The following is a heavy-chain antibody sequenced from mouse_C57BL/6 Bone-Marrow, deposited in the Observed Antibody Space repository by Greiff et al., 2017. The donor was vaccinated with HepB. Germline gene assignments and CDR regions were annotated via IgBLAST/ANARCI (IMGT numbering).Heavy chain of an antibody. V-gene: IGHV1-54*01. D-gene: IGHD1-1*01. J-gene: IGHJ1*03. Sequence: VQLQQSGAELVRPGTSVKVSCKASGYAFTNYLIEWVKQRPGQGLEWIGVINPGSGGTNYNEKFKGKATLTADKSSSTAYKQLSSLTSEDSAVYFCARGMYYYGSGPDWYFDVWGTGTTVTVSS. CDR2: INPGSGGT. CDR3: ARGMYYYGSGPDWYFDV. CDR1: GYAFTNYL.